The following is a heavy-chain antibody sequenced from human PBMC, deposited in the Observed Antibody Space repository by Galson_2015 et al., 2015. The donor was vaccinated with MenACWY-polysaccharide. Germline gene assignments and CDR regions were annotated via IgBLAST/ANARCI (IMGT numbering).Heavy chain of an antibody. D-gene: IGHD3-10*01. CDR3: ARPYYYGSGSSLNSDY. Sequence: LSLTCTVSGGSISSTRHHWGWIRQPPGKGLEWIGSVYYSGSTYYNPSLKSRVTISIDTSKNQFSLKLSSVTAADTAVYYCARPYYYGSGSSLNSDYWGQGTLVTVSS. V-gene: IGHV4-39*07. J-gene: IGHJ4*02. CDR2: VYYSGST. CDR1: GGSISSTRHH.